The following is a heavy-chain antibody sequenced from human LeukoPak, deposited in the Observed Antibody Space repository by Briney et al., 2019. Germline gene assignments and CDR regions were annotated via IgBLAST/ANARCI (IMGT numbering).Heavy chain of an antibody. V-gene: IGHV3-48*01. Sequence: GRSLRLSCEVSGFTFSSYHMNWVRQAPGKGLEWVSYISSSGSTIYYADSVRGRFTISRDNSKNTLYLQMNSLRAEDTAVYYCARRAGGYSHPYDYWGQGILVTVSS. J-gene: IGHJ4*02. CDR2: ISSSGSTI. D-gene: IGHD4-23*01. CDR3: ARRAGGYSHPYDY. CDR1: GFTFSSYH.